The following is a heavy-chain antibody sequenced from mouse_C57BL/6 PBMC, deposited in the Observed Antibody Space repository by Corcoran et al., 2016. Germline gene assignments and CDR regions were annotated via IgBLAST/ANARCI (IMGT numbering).Heavy chain of an antibody. CDR2: INTYSGVP. V-gene: IGHV9-3*01. Sequence: QIQLVQSGPELKKPGETVKISCKASGYTFTTYGMSWVKQAPGKGLKWMGWINTYSGVPTYADDFKGRFAFSLETSASTAYLQINNLKNEDTATYFCARFPYGTYFDYWGQGTTLTVSS. CDR3: ARFPYGTYFDY. J-gene: IGHJ2*01. D-gene: IGHD1-1*01. CDR1: GYTFTTYG.